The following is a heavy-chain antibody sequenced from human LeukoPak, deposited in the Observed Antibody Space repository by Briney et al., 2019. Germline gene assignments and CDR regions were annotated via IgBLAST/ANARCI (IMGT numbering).Heavy chain of an antibody. CDR1: GYTFTTYY. CDR2: INPSGGRT. J-gene: IGHJ4*02. V-gene: IGHV1-46*01. D-gene: IGHD3-10*01. CDR3: TGNYYGSGSYADFDY. Sequence: ASVKVSCKASGYTFTTYYMHWVRQAPGQGLEWMGIINPSGGRTTHAQKFQGRVTMTRDTSTSTVYMELRSLRSEDTAVYYCTGNYYGSGSYADFDYWGQGTLVTVSS.